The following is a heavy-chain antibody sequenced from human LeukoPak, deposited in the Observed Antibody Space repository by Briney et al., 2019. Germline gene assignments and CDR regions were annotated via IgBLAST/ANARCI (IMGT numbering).Heavy chain of an antibody. D-gene: IGHD1/OR15-1a*01. Sequence: PGGSLRLSCAASGFNFNIFWMSWVRQAPGKGPEWVASINWAASEVHYAGSVRGRFTVSRDNAKKSLFLQMNSLRVEDTAFYYCAKLLRNNTIYDFWGHGALVTVSS. J-gene: IGHJ4*01. CDR3: AKLLRNNTIYDF. CDR2: INWAASEV. CDR1: GFNFNIFW. V-gene: IGHV3-7*01.